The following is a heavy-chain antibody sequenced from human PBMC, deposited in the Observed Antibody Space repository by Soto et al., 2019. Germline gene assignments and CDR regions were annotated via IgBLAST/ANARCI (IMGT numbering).Heavy chain of an antibody. Sequence: PGGSLRLSCVDSGFTFSNYAMYWVRQAPGKGLEWVALISFDGSSEYYADSVKGRFTISRDNSKDTLYLQMNSLRAEDTAVFYCARSVRGVVNTGIEYWGQGTPVTVSS. CDR3: ARSVRGVVNTGIEY. D-gene: IGHD3-10*01. CDR2: ISFDGSSE. V-gene: IGHV3-30*04. CDR1: GFTFSNYA. J-gene: IGHJ4*02.